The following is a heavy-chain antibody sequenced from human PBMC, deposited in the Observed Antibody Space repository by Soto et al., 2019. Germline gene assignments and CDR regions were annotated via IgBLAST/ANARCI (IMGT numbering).Heavy chain of an antibody. CDR2: ISAYNGNT. CDR3: ARSGRYFDWPRGMEV. D-gene: IGHD3-9*01. J-gene: IGHJ6*02. V-gene: IGHV1-18*01. Sequence: ASVKFSCTSSGYTFTSYGISWVRQAPGQGLEWMGWISAYNGNTNYAQKLQGRVTMTTDTSTSTAYMELRSLRSDDTAVYYCARSGRYFDWPRGMEVWGQGNTVTGSS. CDR1: GYTFTSYG.